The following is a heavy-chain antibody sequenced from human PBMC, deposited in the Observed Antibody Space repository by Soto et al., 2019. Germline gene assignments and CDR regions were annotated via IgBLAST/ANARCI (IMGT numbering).Heavy chain of an antibody. D-gene: IGHD2-21*01. J-gene: IGHJ4*02. CDR1: GGSISSSNW. Sequence: QVQLQESGPGLVKPSGTLSLSCAVTGGSISSSNWWSWVRQVPGKGLEWIGEIYHSGSTIYNPSLKSRVTISVDKSKNQLSLRLTSVTAADTAVYHCAKDLRWRYYWGQGTLVTVSS. V-gene: IGHV4-4*02. CDR3: AKDLRWRYY. CDR2: IYHSGST.